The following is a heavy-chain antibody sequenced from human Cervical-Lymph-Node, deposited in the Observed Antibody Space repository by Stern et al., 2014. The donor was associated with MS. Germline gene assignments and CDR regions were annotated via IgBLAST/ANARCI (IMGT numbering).Heavy chain of an antibody. CDR2: IHPSGNA. CDR1: GGSVSSGSSY. J-gene: IGHJ4*02. CDR3: ASGYRFFES. D-gene: IGHD5-18*01. V-gene: IGHV4-61*02. Sequence: QVQLVESGPGLVKPSQTLSLTCTLSGGSVSSGSSYWSWIRQPAGKGLEWIGRIHPSGNAFFTPSLQRRGTISLDTSKNQIPLKLNPVTAADTAVYYCASGYRFFESWGQGTLVTVSS.